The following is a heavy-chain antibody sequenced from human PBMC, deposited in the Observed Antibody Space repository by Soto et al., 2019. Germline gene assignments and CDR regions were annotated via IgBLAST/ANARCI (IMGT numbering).Heavy chain of an antibody. D-gene: IGHD6-13*01. J-gene: IGHJ6*03. CDR2: IWYDGSNK. CDR1: GFTFSSYG. Sequence: GGSLRLSCAASGFTFSSYGMHWVRQAPGKGLEWVAVIWYDGSNKYYADSVKGRFTISRDNSKNTLYLQMNSLRAEDTAVYYCARVRSSSWYDYYYMDVWGKGTTVTVSS. CDR3: ARVRSSSWYDYYYMDV. V-gene: IGHV3-33*01.